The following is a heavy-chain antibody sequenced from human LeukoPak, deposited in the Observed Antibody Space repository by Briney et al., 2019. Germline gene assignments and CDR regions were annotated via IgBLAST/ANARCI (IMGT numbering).Heavy chain of an antibody. CDR2: ITSTATYI. CDR1: GFAFSTYS. V-gene: IGHV3-21*01. D-gene: IGHD6-13*01. Sequence: GGSLRLSCAASGFAFSTYSMNWVRQAPGKGLEWISSITSTATYIYYADSVKGRFTISRDNTKNSLYLQMNSLRAEDTAVYFCARVAGCKVHLDYWGQGTQVTVSS. J-gene: IGHJ4*02. CDR3: ARVAGCKVHLDY.